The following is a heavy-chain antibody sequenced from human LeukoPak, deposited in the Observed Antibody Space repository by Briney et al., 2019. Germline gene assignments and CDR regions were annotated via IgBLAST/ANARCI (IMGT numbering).Heavy chain of an antibody. CDR3: AREKGSDCSGGSCYIGGFDY. D-gene: IGHD2-15*01. CDR1: GGSISSYY. V-gene: IGHV4-59*01. J-gene: IGHJ4*02. CDR2: IYYSGST. Sequence: SETLSLTCTVSGGSISSYYWSWIRQPPGKGLEWIGYIYYSGSTNYNPSLKSRVTISVDTSKNQFSLKLSSVTAADTAVYYCAREKGSDCSGGSCYIGGFDYWGQGTPVPVSS.